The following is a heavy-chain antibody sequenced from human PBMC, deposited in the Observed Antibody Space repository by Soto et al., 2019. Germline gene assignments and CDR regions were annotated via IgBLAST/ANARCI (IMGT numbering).Heavy chain of an antibody. J-gene: IGHJ4*02. D-gene: IGHD1-26*01. V-gene: IGHV4-4*02. Sequence: SETLSLTCAVSGGSISSSNWWSWVRQPPGKGLEWIGEIYHSGSTNYNPSLKSRVTISVDKSKNQFSLKLSSVTAADTAVYYCARVGWELHLYTFDYWGQGTLVTVSS. CDR2: IYHSGST. CDR1: GGSISSSNW. CDR3: ARVGWELHLYTFDY.